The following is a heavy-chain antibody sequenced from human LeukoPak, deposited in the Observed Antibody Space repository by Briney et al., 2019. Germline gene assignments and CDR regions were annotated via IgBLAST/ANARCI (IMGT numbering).Heavy chain of an antibody. Sequence: SETLSLTCTVSGYSISSGYYWGWIRQPPGKGLEWIGSIYYSGSTYYNPSLKSRVTISVDTSKNQFSLKLSSVTAADTAVYYCASLPQKYYYDSSSHWGQGTLVTVSS. CDR1: GYSISSGYY. V-gene: IGHV4-38-2*02. CDR2: IYYSGST. CDR3: ASLPQKYYYDSSSH. D-gene: IGHD3-22*01. J-gene: IGHJ4*02.